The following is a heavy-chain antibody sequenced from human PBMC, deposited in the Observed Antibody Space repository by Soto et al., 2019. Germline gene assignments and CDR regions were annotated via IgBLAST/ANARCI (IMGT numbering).Heavy chain of an antibody. CDR3: ARDLGKGNRKYYFDY. CDR2: ISSSSSTI. Sequence: PGGSLRLSCAASGFTFSSYSMNWVRQAPGKGLEWVSYISSSSSTIYYADSVKGRFTISRDNAKNSLYLQMNSLRDEDTAVYYCARDLGKGNRKYYFDYWGQGTLVTVAS. J-gene: IGHJ4*02. V-gene: IGHV3-48*02. D-gene: IGHD1-1*01. CDR1: GFTFSSYS.